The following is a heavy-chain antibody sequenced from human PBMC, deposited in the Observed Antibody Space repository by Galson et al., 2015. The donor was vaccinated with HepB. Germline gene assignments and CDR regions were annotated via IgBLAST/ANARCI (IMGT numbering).Heavy chain of an antibody. CDR1: GGSIRSYY. CDR3: ARLAGVVTPGGFDP. Sequence: SETLSLTCSVSGGSIRSYYWIWIRQPPGKGLEWIGYIYYTGSTNYNPSLRSRVTVSVDTSNNHFPLNLSSVTAADTAVYYCARLAGVVTPGGFDPWGQGTLVTVSS. V-gene: IGHV4-59*01. CDR2: IYYTGST. D-gene: IGHD2-21*02. J-gene: IGHJ5*02.